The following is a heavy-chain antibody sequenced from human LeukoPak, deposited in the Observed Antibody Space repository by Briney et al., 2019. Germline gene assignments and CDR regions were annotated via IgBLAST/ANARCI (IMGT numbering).Heavy chain of an antibody. CDR1: GYTFTGYY. D-gene: IGHD2-21*02. J-gene: IGHJ6*02. V-gene: IGHV1-2*02. CDR3: ARGGLAYCGGDCDGMDV. Sequence: ASVKVSCKASGYTFTGYYTHWVRQAPGQGLEWMGWINPNSGGTNYAQKFQGRVTMTRDTSISTAYMELSRLRSDDTAVYYCARGGLAYCGGDCDGMDVWGQGTTVTVSS. CDR2: INPNSGGT.